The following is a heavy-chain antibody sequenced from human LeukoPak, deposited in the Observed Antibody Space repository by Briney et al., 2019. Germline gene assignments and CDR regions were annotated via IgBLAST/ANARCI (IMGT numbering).Heavy chain of an antibody. V-gene: IGHV3-23*01. CDR2: VSGSGGAT. CDR3: AKGGTYYDSSGYYTH. J-gene: IGHJ4*02. D-gene: IGHD3-22*01. CDR1: GLTFSSFA. Sequence: GGSLRLSCAASGLTFSSFAMRWVHQAPGKGLEWVSSVSGSGGATYYADSVKGRFTISRDNSKNTLFLQMSSLRVEDTAIYYCAKGGTYYDSSGYYTHWGQGTLVAVSS.